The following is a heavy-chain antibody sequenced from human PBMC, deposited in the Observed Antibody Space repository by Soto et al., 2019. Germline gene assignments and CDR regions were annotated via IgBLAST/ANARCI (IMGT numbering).Heavy chain of an antibody. J-gene: IGHJ4*02. CDR3: ARETPYDIVPGYSKMYMDS. V-gene: IGHV3-11*01. CDR1: GFSFGDFY. CDR2: ISSSSITT. Sequence: PGGSLRLSCAASGFSFGDFYMNWVRLAPGRGLEWVSFISSSSITTYYADSVRGRFTTSGDNAQKTLYLHMNNLRADDTAVYFCARETPYDIVPGYSKMYMDSWGPGTQVTV. D-gene: IGHD3-9*01.